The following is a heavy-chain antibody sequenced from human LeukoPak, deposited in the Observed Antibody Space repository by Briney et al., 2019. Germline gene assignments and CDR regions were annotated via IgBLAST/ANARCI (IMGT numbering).Heavy chain of an antibody. V-gene: IGHV3-21*01. CDR2: ISSSSSYI. J-gene: IGHJ4*02. CDR1: GFTFSSYS. Sequence: GGSLRLSCAASGFTFSSYSMNWVRQAPGKGLEWVSSISSSSSYIYYADSVKGRFTISRDNAKDSLYLQMNSLRAEDTAVYCCASGRYSNYFDYWGQGTLVTVSS. D-gene: IGHD4-11*01. CDR3: ASGRYSNYFDY.